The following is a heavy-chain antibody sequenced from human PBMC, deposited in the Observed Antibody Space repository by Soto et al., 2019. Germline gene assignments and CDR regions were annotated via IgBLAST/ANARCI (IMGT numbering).Heavy chain of an antibody. Sequence: PGGSLRLSCAASGFTFIDHHIDLVRQAPGKGLEWVVRARNKAHGYTTAYAASLKGRFTISRDDSKNSLSLQMNSLKTEDTAVYFCARLMGTSFDLWGQGTLVTVS. CDR1: GFTFIDHH. CDR2: ARNKAHGYTT. D-gene: IGHD2-8*01. CDR3: ARLMGTSFDL. V-gene: IGHV3-72*01. J-gene: IGHJ4*02.